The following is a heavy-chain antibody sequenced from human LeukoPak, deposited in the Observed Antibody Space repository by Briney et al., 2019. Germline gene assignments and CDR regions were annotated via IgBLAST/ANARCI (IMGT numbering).Heavy chain of an antibody. J-gene: IGHJ6*03. CDR1: GFTLRSYV. D-gene: IGHD2-15*01. CDR2: INGNGDST. V-gene: IGHV3-21*01. Sequence: GGSLRLSCVASGFTLRSYVMNWARQAPGKGLEWVSGINGNGDSTYYADSVKGRFTISRDNAKNSLYLQMNSLRAEDTAVYYCARDIVVVVAATHYYYYYMDVWGKGTTVTVSS. CDR3: ARDIVVVVAATHYYYYYMDV.